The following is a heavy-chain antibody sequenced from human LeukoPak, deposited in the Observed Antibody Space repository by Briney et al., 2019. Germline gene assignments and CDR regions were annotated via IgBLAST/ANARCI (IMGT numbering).Heavy chain of an antibody. V-gene: IGHV6-1*01. J-gene: IGHJ5*02. D-gene: IGHD6-13*01. CDR1: GDSVSSNIAA. CDR3: ARERYSSSWHNWFDP. CDR2: TYYRSKWYN. Sequence: SQTLSLTCAISGDSVSSNIAAWNWIRHSPSRGLEWLGRTYYRSKWYNDYAVSVKSRITINPDTSKNQFSLQLNSVTPEDTAVYYCARERYSSSWHNWFDPWGQGTLVTVSS.